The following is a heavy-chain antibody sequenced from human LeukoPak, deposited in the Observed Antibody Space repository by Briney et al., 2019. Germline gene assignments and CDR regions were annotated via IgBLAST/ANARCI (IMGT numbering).Heavy chain of an antibody. V-gene: IGHV3-21*01. CDR1: GFTFSSYS. D-gene: IGHD2-2*02. CDR2: ISSSSSYI. CDR3: ARDGVLSVPAAILRVFGGTQHLDY. J-gene: IGHJ4*02. Sequence: GGSLRLSCAASGFTFSSYSMNWVRQAPGKGLEWVSSISSSSSYIYYADSVKGRFTISRDNAKNSLYLQMNSLRAEDTAVYYCARDGVLSVPAAILRVFGGTQHLDYWGQGTLVTVSS.